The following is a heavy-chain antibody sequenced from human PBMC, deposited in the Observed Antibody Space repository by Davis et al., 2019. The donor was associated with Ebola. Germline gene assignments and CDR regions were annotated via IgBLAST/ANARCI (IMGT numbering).Heavy chain of an antibody. CDR3: ARGGPEGVVLMVYPKGAVRGMDV. Sequence: SETLSLTCAVYGGSFSGYYWSWIRQPPGKGLEWIGEINHSGSTNYNPSLKSRVTISVDTSKNQFSLKLSSVTAADTAVYYCARGGPEGVVLMVYPKGAVRGMDVWGQGTTVTVSS. V-gene: IGHV4-34*01. CDR1: GGSFSGYY. CDR2: INHSGST. D-gene: IGHD2-8*01. J-gene: IGHJ6*02.